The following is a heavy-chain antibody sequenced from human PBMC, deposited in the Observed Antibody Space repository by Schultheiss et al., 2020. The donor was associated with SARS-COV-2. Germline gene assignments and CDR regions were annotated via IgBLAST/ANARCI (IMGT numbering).Heavy chain of an antibody. Sequence: GGSLRLSCAASGFTFSNAWMNWVRQAPGKGLEWMGIIQPGDSDTRYSPSFQGQVTISADKSISTAYLQWSSLKASDTAMYYCARMEMATIFVWGQGTLVTVSS. CDR2: IQPGDSDT. D-gene: IGHD5-24*01. CDR1: GFTFSNAW. V-gene: IGHV5-51*01. J-gene: IGHJ4*02. CDR3: ARMEMATIFV.